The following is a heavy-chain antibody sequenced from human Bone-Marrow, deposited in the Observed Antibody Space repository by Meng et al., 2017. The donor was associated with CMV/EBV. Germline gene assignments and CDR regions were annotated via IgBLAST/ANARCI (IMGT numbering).Heavy chain of an antibody. CDR2: ISGSGSST. CDR1: GPTFSTYA. D-gene: IGHD1-1*01. V-gene: IGHV3-23*01. J-gene: IGHJ6*02. CDR3: AKDLGFMENYYYYGMDF. Sequence: GGSLRLSCAVSGPTFSTYAINWVRQAPGKGLQCVSVISGSGSSTYYTESVKGRFTVTRDNSNNTVYLQMNSLIAEDTAVYYCAKDLGFMENYYYYGMDFWGQGTMVTVSS.